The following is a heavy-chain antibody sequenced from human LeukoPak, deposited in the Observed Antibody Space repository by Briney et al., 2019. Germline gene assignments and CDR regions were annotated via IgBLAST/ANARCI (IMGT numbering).Heavy chain of an antibody. V-gene: IGHV1-18*01. CDR2: ISAYNGNT. CDR3: ARDGRIAVAGSQDYFDY. J-gene: IGHJ4*02. Sequence: GASVKLSCKASGYTFTSYGISWVRQAPGQGLEWMGWISAYNGNTNYAQKLQGRVTMTTDTPTSTAYMELRSLRSDDTAVYYCARDGRIAVAGSQDYFDYWGQGTLVTVSS. CDR1: GYTFTSYG. D-gene: IGHD6-19*01.